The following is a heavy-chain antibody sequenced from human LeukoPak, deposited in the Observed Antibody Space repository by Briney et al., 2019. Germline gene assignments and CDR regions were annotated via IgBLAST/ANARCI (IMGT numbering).Heavy chain of an antibody. CDR2: IYYSGST. CDR1: GGSISSYY. J-gene: IGHJ2*01. Sequence: SETLSLTCTVSGGSISSYYWGWIRQPPGKGLEWIGYIYYSGSTNCNPSLKSRVTISVDTSKNQFSLKLSSVTAADTAVYYCARDQFGSSPGNWYFDLWGRGTLVTVSS. V-gene: IGHV4-59*01. CDR3: ARDQFGSSPGNWYFDL. D-gene: IGHD6-6*01.